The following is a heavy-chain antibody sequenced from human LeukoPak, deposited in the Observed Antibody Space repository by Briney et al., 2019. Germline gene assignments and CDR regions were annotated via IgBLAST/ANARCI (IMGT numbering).Heavy chain of an antibody. CDR1: GGSISSYY. Sequence: SETLSLTCTVSGGSISSYYWSWIRQPPGKGLEWIGYIYYSGSTNYNPSLKSRVTISVDTSKDQFSLKLSSVTAADTAVYYCARDGKEFGTLDYWGQGTLVTVSS. CDR3: ARDGKEFGTLDY. V-gene: IGHV4-59*12. J-gene: IGHJ4*02. CDR2: IYYSGST. D-gene: IGHD3-10*01.